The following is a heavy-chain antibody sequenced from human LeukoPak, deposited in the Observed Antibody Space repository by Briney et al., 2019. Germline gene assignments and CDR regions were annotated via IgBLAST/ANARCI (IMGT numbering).Heavy chain of an antibody. CDR2: IYYSGST. D-gene: IGHD3-22*01. J-gene: IGHJ4*02. CDR3: ATWITMIVVVTSY. V-gene: IGHV4-39*01. Sequence: PSETLSLTCTVSGGSISSSNYYWGWIRRPPGKGLEWIGSIYYSGSTYYNPSLKSRVTISVDTSKNQFSLKLSSVTAADTAVYYCATWITMIVVVTSYWGQGTLVTVSS. CDR1: GGSISSSNYY.